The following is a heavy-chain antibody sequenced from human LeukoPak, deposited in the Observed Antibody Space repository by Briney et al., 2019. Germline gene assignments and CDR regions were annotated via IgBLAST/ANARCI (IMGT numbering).Heavy chain of an antibody. J-gene: IGHJ3*02. CDR1: GGSFSGYY. CDR2: INHSGST. CDR3: ARGLPGYGSGYVHDAFDI. V-gene: IGHV4-34*01. Sequence: SETLSLTCAVYGGSFSGYYWSWIRQPPGKGLEWIGEINHSGSTNYNPSLKSRVTISVDTSKNQFSLKLSSVTAADTAVYYCARGLPGYGSGYVHDAFDIWGQGTMVTVSS. D-gene: IGHD3-22*01.